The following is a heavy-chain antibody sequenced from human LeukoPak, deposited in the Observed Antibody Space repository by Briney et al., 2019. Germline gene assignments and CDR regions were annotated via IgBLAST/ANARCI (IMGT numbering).Heavy chain of an antibody. D-gene: IGHD2-2*01. CDR2: IIPIFGTA. Sequence: GASVKVSCKASGGTFSSYAISWVRQAPGQGLEWMGGIIPIFGTANYAQKFQGRVTITADESTSTAYMELSSLRSEDTAVYYCATDHCSSTSCYAFDIWGQGTMVTVSS. CDR1: GGTFSSYA. V-gene: IGHV1-69*13. J-gene: IGHJ3*02. CDR3: ATDHCSSTSCYAFDI.